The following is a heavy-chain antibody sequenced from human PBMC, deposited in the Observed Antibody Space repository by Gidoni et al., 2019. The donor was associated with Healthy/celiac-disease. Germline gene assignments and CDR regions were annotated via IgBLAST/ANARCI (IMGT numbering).Heavy chain of an antibody. CDR3: ARVLPDYVWGSYRYNAFDI. Sequence: EVQLVEYGGGLVQPGGSLRLSCAASGFTFSSYDMNWVRQAPGKGLGWVSYISSSGSTIYYADSVKGRFTISRDNAKNSLYLQMNSLRAEDTAVYYCARVLPDYVWGSYRYNAFDIWGQGTMVTVSS. D-gene: IGHD3-16*02. CDR2: ISSSGSTI. V-gene: IGHV3-48*03. J-gene: IGHJ3*02. CDR1: GFTFSSYD.